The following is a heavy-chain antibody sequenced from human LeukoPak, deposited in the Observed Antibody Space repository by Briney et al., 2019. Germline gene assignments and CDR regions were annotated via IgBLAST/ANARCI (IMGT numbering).Heavy chain of an antibody. D-gene: IGHD2-2*01. J-gene: IGHJ5*02. V-gene: IGHV1-46*01. CDR2: INPSGGST. Sequence: GASVKVSCKASGYTFTSYYMHWVRQAPGQGLEWMGIINPSGGSTSYAQKFQGRVTITADESTSTAYMELSSLRSEDTAVYYCARDRTEVVPAAKRDYNWFDPWGQGTLVTVSS. CDR3: ARDRTEVVPAAKRDYNWFDP. CDR1: GYTFTSYY.